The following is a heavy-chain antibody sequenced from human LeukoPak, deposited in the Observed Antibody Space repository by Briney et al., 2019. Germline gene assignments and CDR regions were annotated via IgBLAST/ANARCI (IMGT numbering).Heavy chain of an antibody. J-gene: IGHJ4*02. CDR3: ARGRYDFWSGYYFDY. CDR2: IYYSGSI. V-gene: IGHV4-28*05. D-gene: IGHD3-3*01. CDR1: GYSISSSNW. Sequence: SDTLSLTCAVSGYSISSSNWWGWIRQPPGKGLEWIGYIYYSGSIYYNPSLKSRVTMSVDTSKNQFSLKLSSVTAADTAVYYCARGRYDFWSGYYFDYWGQGTLVTVSS.